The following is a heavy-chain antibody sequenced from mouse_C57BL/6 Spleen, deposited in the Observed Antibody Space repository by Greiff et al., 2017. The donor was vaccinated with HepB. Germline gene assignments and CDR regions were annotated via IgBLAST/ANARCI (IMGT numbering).Heavy chain of an antibody. CDR1: GYTFTSYT. V-gene: IGHV1-4*01. Sequence: VQLQQSGAELARPGASVKMSCKASGYTFTSYTMHWVKQRPGQGLEWIGYINPSSGYTKYNQKFKDKATLTADKSSSTAYMQLSSLTSEDSAVYYCARNFMTTALPYYAMDYWGQGTSVTVSS. D-gene: IGHD1-1*01. CDR3: ARNFMTTALPYYAMDY. J-gene: IGHJ4*01. CDR2: INPSSGYT.